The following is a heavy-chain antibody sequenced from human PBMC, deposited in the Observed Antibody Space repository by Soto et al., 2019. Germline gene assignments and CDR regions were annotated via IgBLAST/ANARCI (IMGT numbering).Heavy chain of an antibody. D-gene: IGHD3-10*01. CDR3: AREASLYYYGSGSYKQGMDV. J-gene: IGHJ6*03. CDR2: ISSSSSYI. CDR1: GFTFSSYS. V-gene: IGHV3-21*01. Sequence: PGGSLRLSCAASGFTFSSYSMNWVRQAPGKGLKWVSSISSSSSYIYYADSVKGRFTISRDNAKNSLYLQMNSLRAEDTAVYYCAREASLYYYGSGSYKQGMDVWGKGTTVTVSS.